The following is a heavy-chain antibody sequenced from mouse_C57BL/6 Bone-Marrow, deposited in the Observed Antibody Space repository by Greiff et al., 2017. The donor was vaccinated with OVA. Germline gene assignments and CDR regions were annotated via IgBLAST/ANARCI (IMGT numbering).Heavy chain of an antibody. CDR3: ARLDAMDY. CDR1: GFTFSDFY. V-gene: IGHV5-12*01. J-gene: IGHJ4*01. CDR2: ISNGGGST. Sequence: EVQLVESGGGLVQPGGSLKLSCAASGFTFSDFYMYWIRQTPEKRLEWVAYISNGGGSTYYPDTVKGRFTISRENAKNTLYLQMSRLKSEDTAMYYCARLDAMDYWGQGTSVTVSS.